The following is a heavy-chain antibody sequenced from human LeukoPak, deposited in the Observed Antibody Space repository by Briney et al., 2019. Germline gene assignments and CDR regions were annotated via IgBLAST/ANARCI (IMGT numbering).Heavy chain of an antibody. CDR1: NASISTYY. CDR2: ISSSGNT. Sequence: PSETLSLTCSVFNASISTYYWSWIRQPPGKGLEWIGYISSSGNTNYNPSLKSRLTISVDTSKNHFSLRLTSVTAADTAVYYCARVLTIFGVVNSYGAFDIWGQGTLVTVSS. J-gene: IGHJ3*02. D-gene: IGHD3-3*01. V-gene: IGHV4-59*01. CDR3: ARVLTIFGVVNSYGAFDI.